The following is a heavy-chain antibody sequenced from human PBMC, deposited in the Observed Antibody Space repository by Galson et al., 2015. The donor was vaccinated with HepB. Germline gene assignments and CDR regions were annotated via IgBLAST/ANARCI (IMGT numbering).Heavy chain of an antibody. J-gene: IGHJ4*02. V-gene: IGHV4-39*07. D-gene: IGHD6-19*01. Sequence: LSLTCTVSGGSISSSSYYWGWIRQPPGKGLEWIGSIYYSGSTYYNPSLKSRVTISVDTSKNQFSLKLSSVTAADTAVYYCARDDYSSGFSRLDYWGQGTLVTVSS. CDR3: ARDDYSSGFSRLDY. CDR1: GGSISSSSYY. CDR2: IYYSGST.